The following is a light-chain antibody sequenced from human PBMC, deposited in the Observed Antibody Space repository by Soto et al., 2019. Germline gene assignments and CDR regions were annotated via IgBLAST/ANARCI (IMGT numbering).Light chain of an antibody. CDR2: NTD. J-gene: IGLJ3*02. V-gene: IGLV8-61*01. CDR3: ALYMGGGVGV. CDR1: SGSVSTTYY. Sequence: QTVVTQEPSFSVSLGRTVTLTCALTSGSVSTTYYPSWYQQTPGQAPRTLIYNTDKRSSGVPDRFSGSIVGNKAALTITGAQADDECDYYCALYMGGGVGVIGGGTKLTVL.